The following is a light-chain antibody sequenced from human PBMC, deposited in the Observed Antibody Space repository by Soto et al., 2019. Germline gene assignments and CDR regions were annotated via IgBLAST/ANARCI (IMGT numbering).Light chain of an antibody. Sequence: QSVLPQPPSASGTPGHRVTISCSTTNSRSGSNYVYWYQQLPGAAPKLLIYRNDQRPSGVPDRFSASKSGTSASLAISGLRSEDEADYFCAKWDDSLRVYVFGSGTKVTVL. V-gene: IGLV1-47*01. CDR3: AKWDDSLRVYV. CDR2: RND. CDR1: NSRSGSNY. J-gene: IGLJ1*01.